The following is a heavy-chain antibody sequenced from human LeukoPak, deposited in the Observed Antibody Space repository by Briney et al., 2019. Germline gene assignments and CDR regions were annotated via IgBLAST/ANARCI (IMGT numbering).Heavy chain of an antibody. CDR2: ISAYNGNT. D-gene: IGHD6-19*01. J-gene: IGHJ4*02. CDR3: ARREQWLVGDDY. Sequence: ASVKVSCKASGYSFTSYGISWVRQAPGQGLEWMGWISAYNGNTNHAQKLQGRVTMTTDTSTCTAYMELRSLRSDDTAVYYCARREQWLVGDDYWGQGTLVTVSS. CDR1: GYSFTSYG. V-gene: IGHV1-18*01.